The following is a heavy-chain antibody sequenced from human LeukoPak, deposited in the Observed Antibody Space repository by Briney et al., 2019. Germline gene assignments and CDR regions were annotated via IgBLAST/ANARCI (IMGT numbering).Heavy chain of an antibody. CDR1: GGTSSSYA. D-gene: IGHD2-2*01. CDR3: ARACSSTSCYLPYYYYGMDV. V-gene: IGHV1-69*04. J-gene: IGHJ6*02. Sequence: ASVKVSCKAPGGTSSSYAISWVRQAPGQGLEWMGRIIPILGIANYAQKFQGRVTITADKSTSTAYMELSSLRSEDTAVYYCARACSSTSCYLPYYYYGMDVWGQGTTVTVSS. CDR2: IIPILGIA.